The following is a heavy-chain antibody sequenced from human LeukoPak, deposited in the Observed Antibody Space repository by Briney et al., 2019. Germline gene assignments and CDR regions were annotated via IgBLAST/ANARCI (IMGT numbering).Heavy chain of an antibody. CDR3: SKDRTTSGGAEGY. CDR2: ISGSGGGT. J-gene: IGHJ4*02. Sequence: PVGSLRLSCAVSGFTSSTSAMSWVRPPPGKGLEWVSGISGSGGGTYYADSVKGRFTISRDNSKNTLYLQMNSLRAEDTAIYYCSKDRTTSGGAEGYWGQGTLVTVSA. V-gene: IGHV3-23*01. D-gene: IGHD3-10*01. CDR1: GFTSSTSA.